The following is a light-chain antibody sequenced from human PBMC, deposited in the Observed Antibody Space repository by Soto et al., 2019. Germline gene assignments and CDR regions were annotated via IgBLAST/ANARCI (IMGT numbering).Light chain of an antibody. CDR3: QQSFSPLWT. Sequence: DLQMTQSPSSLSASVGDRVTITCRASQSISNYLNWYQQKPGKAPKLLIYAASSMQSGVPSRFSASGSETDFTLTISSLQPDDSATYYCQQSFSPLWTFGQGTKVEV. V-gene: IGKV1-39*01. CDR2: AAS. CDR1: QSISNY. J-gene: IGKJ1*01.